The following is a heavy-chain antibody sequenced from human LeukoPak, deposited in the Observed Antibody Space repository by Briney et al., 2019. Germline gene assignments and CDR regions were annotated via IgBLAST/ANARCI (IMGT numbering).Heavy chain of an antibody. J-gene: IGHJ4*02. CDR2: IYYSGST. CDR1: GGSISSYY. Sequence: SETLSLTCTVSGGSISSYYWSWIRQPPGKGLEWIGYIYYSGSTNYNPSPKSRVTISVDTSKNQFSLKLSSVTAADTAVYYCARGPAGVGDYWGQGTLVTVSS. D-gene: IGHD1-26*01. CDR3: ARGPAGVGDY. V-gene: IGHV4-59*01.